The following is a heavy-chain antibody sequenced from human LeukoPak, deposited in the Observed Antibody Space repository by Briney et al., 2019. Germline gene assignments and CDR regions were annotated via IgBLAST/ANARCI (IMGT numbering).Heavy chain of an antibody. CDR3: ANEIRPNDY. Sequence: GSLRLSCAASGFTFSSYAMHWVRQAPDKGLEWVAVISYDGSNKYYADSVKGRFTISRDNSKNTLYLQMNSLRAEDTAVYYCANEIRPNDYWGQGTQVTVSS. CDR2: ISYDGSNK. J-gene: IGHJ4*02. CDR1: GFTFSSYA. D-gene: IGHD4-17*01. V-gene: IGHV3-30-3*02.